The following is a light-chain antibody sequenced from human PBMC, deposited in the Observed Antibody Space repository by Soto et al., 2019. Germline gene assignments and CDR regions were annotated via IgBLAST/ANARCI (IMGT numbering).Light chain of an antibody. CDR3: CSYADIRSVI. Sequence: QPVLTQPASVSGSPGQSITISCTGTSSDVGTYNLVSWYQQHPGKAPEFIIYEVSKRPTGVSNRFSGSKSGNTASLTISGLQAEDEADYYCCSYADIRSVIFGGGTKVTVL. J-gene: IGLJ2*01. CDR2: EVS. CDR1: SSDVGTYNL. V-gene: IGLV2-23*02.